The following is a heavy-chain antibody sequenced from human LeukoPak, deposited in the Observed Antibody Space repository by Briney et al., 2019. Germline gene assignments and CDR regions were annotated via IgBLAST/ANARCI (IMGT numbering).Heavy chain of an antibody. Sequence: SGGSLRLSCAASGFTFSSYWMSWVRQAPGKGLEWVANIKQDGSEKYYVDSVKGRFTITRDNAKNSLYLQMNSLRAEDTAVYYCARVPHCTNGVCYSPWFDPWGQGTLVTVSS. J-gene: IGHJ5*02. CDR2: IKQDGSEK. CDR3: ARVPHCTNGVCYSPWFDP. D-gene: IGHD2-8*01. CDR1: GFTFSSYW. V-gene: IGHV3-7*01.